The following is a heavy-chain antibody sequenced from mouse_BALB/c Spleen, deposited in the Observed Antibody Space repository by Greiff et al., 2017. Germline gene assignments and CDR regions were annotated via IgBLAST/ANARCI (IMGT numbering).Heavy chain of an antibody. V-gene: IGHV1-15*01. D-gene: IGHD2-2*01. Sequence: QVQLQQSGAELVRPGASVTLSCKASGYTFTDYEMHWVKQTPVHGLEWIGAIDPETGGTAYNQKFKGKATLTADKSSSTAYMELRSLTSEDSAVYFCARSGYLYAMDYWGQGTSVTVSS. J-gene: IGHJ4*01. CDR2: IDPETGGT. CDR1: GYTFTDYE. CDR3: ARSGYLYAMDY.